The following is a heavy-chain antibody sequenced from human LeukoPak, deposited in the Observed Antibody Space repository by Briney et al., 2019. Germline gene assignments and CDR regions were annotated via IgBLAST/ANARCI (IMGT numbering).Heavy chain of an antibody. V-gene: IGHV3-53*01. CDR1: GFTVSSNY. J-gene: IGHJ4*02. CDR3: AKDREIQLWLPSGYFDY. CDR2: IYSGGST. Sequence: GGSLRLSCAASGFTVSSNYMSWVRQAPGKGLEWVPVIYSGGSTYYADSVKGRFTISRDNSKNTLYLQMNSLRAEDTAVYYCAKDREIQLWLPSGYFDYWGQGTLVTVSS. D-gene: IGHD5-18*01.